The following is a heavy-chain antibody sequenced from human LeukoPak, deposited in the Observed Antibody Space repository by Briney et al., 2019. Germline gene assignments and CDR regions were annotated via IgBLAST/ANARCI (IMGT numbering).Heavy chain of an antibody. J-gene: IGHJ6*03. D-gene: IGHD2-2*01. CDR2: TYSSGST. V-gene: IGHV4-4*07. CDR3: ARLVLVPAPYVYFYIDV. Sequence: PSETLSLTCTVSGDSISSYSWGWIRQPAGKGLEWIGRTYSSGSTNYNPSLKSRVTMSLDTSKNQFSLKLTSVTAADTAAYYCARLVLVPAPYVYFYIDVWGKGTTVTVSS. CDR1: GDSISSYS.